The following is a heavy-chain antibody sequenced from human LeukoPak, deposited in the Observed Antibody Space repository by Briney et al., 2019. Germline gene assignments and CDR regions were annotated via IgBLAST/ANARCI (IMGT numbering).Heavy chain of an antibody. Sequence: ASVMVSCKASGYTFSSFDINWVRQAPGQGLEWMGWMNPKSGNSGYAQKFQGRVTMTRNTSIATAYMEVSNLRFDDTAVYYCVDPDRWGQGTLVTVSS. J-gene: IGHJ1*01. D-gene: IGHD3-22*01. V-gene: IGHV1-8*01. CDR2: MNPKSGNS. CDR3: VDPDR. CDR1: GYTFSSFD.